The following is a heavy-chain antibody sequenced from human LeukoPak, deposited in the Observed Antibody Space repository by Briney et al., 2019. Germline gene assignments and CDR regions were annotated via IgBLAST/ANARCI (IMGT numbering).Heavy chain of an antibody. J-gene: IGHJ4*02. V-gene: IGHV3-48*03. CDR3: ARGLRFLEWFSPYYFDY. Sequence: GGSLRLSCAASGFTFSSYEMNWVRQAPGKGLEWVSYISSSGSTLYYADSVKGRFTISRDNAKNSLYLQMNSLRAEDTAVYYCARGLRFLEWFSPYYFDYWGQGTLVTVSS. CDR1: GFTFSSYE. CDR2: ISSSGSTL. D-gene: IGHD3-3*01.